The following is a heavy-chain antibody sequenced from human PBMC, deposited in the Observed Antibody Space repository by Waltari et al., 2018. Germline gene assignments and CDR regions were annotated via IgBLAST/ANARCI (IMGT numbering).Heavy chain of an antibody. CDR2: INHSGST. V-gene: IGHV4-34*01. CDR3: ARDYYDSSGYYYYYYGMDV. D-gene: IGHD3-22*01. J-gene: IGHJ6*02. CDR1: GGSFSGYY. Sequence: QVQLQQWGAGLLKPSETLSLTCAVYGGSFSGYYWSWIRQPPGKGLEWSGEINHSGSTNYNPSIKSRVTISVYTSKNQFSLKLSSVTAADTAVYYCARDYYDSSGYYYYYYGMDVWGQGTTVTVSS.